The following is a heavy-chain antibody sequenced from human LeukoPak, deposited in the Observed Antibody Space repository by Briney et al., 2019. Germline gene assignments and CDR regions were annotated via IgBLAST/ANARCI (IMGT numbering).Heavy chain of an antibody. J-gene: IGHJ3*02. CDR2: IGTSSSTV. Sequence: SGVSLRLSCAASGFTFRTYTMNWVRQAPGKGLEWISCIGTSSSTVYYADSVKGRFTISRDNAKNSLYLQMNSLRDEDTAVYYCARDWAFALDIWGQGTMVTVSS. CDR1: GFTFRTYT. D-gene: IGHD3-16*01. V-gene: IGHV3-48*02. CDR3: ARDWAFALDI.